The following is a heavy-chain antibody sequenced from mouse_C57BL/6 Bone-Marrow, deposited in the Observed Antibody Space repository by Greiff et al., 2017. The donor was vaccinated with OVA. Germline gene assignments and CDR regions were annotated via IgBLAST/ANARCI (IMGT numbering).Heavy chain of an antibody. V-gene: IGHV5-9*01. Sequence: EVKLMESGGGLVKPGGSLKLSCAASGFTFSSYTMSWVRQTPEKRLEWVATISGGGGNTYYPDSVKGRFTISRDNAKNTLYLQMSSLRSEDTALYYCARPSLRPYYFDYWGQGTTLTVSS. D-gene: IGHD1-2*01. CDR3: ARPSLRPYYFDY. CDR2: ISGGGGNT. CDR1: GFTFSSYT. J-gene: IGHJ2*01.